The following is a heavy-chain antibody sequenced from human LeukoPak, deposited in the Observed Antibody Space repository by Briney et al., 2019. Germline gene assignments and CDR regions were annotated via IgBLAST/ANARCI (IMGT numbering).Heavy chain of an antibody. CDR1: GFTFSNYG. CDR3: ASASTFCSSTGCPSGNY. Sequence: PGGSLRLSCTASGFTFSNYGMHWVRQAPGKGLEYVSAISSNGGSTYYADSVKGRFTISRDNSKNTLYLQMGSLRAEDTAVYYCASASTFCSSTGCPSGNYWGQGTLVTVSS. V-gene: IGHV3-64*02. J-gene: IGHJ4*02. CDR2: ISSNGGST. D-gene: IGHD2-2*01.